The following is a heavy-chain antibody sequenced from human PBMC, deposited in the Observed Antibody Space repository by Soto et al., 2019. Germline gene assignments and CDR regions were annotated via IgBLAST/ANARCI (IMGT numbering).Heavy chain of an antibody. CDR2: IYYSCGT. V-gene: IGHV4-30-4*01. D-gene: IGHD2-15*01. Sequence: PSETLSLTCTVSCGSLSSGDYYWSWIRQPPGKGQEWFGYIYYSCGTYYNPSLKILVTISIDTSKLQSSLKLSSLTAASTPFYYFASALPDSNWFDPCGQGSLVTFSS. J-gene: IGHJ5*02. CDR3: ASALPDSNWFDP. CDR1: CGSLSSGDYY.